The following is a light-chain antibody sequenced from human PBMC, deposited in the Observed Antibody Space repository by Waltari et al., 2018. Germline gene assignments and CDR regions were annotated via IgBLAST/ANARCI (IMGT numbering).Light chain of an antibody. J-gene: IGKJ1*01. CDR1: QSVGSSS. CDR3: QQHGTLPAT. V-gene: IGKV3-20*01. CDR2: RAS. Sequence: EIVLTQSPGTASLSPGERVTLSCGASQSVGSSSLAWYQQKPGQAPRLVIYRASRRATGSPDRFSGSGSGTDFSLTISRLEPEDFAVYYCQQHGTLPATFGQGTKVEIK.